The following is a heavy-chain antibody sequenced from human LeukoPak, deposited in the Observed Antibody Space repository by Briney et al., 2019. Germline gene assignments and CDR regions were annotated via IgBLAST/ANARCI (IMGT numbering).Heavy chain of an antibody. Sequence: GGSLRLSCAASGFTFSRYAMSWVRQAPGKGLEWVSAISGSGGSTYYADSVKGRFTISRDNSKDTLYLQMNSLRAEDTAVYYCAKDDTVTLFDYWGQGTLVTVSS. CDR3: AKDDTVTLFDY. D-gene: IGHD4-17*01. J-gene: IGHJ4*02. CDR2: ISGSGGST. CDR1: GFTFSRYA. V-gene: IGHV3-23*01.